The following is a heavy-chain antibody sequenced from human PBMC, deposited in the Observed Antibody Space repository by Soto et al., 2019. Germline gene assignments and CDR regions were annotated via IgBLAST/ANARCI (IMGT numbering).Heavy chain of an antibody. CDR3: AKVVTGTNYFDY. CDR2: ISYDGSNK. CDR1: GFTFSSYG. V-gene: IGHV3-30*18. D-gene: IGHD1-20*01. J-gene: IGHJ4*02. Sequence: QVQLVESGGGVVQPGRSLRLSCAASGFTFSSYGMHWVRQAPGKGLEWVAVISYDGSNKYYADSVKGRFTISRDNSKNPLYVQMNSLRAEDTAVYYCAKVVTGTNYFDYWGQGTLVTVSS.